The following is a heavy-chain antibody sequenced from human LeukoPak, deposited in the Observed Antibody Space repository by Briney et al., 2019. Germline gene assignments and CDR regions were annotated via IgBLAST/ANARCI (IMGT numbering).Heavy chain of an antibody. D-gene: IGHD6-6*01. V-gene: IGHV3-48*03. CDR3: AREYSSSSGKAFDI. CDR2: ISSSGSTI. CDR1: GFTFSSYE. J-gene: IGHJ3*02. Sequence: GGSLRLSCAASGFTFSSYEMNWVRQAPGKGLEWVSYISSSGSTIYYADSVKGRFTISRDNAKNSLYLQMNSLRAEDTAVYYCAREYSSSSGKAFDIWGQGTLVTVSS.